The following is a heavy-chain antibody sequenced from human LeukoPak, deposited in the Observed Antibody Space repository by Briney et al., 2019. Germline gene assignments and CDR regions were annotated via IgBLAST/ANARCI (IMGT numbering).Heavy chain of an antibody. Sequence: GGCLRLSCAASGFTFSSYAMSWVRQAPGKGLEWVSAISGSGGSTYYADSVKGRFTISRDNSKNTLYLQMNSLRAEDTAVYYCAKVGTGTTPYTLDYWGQGTLVTVSS. CDR2: ISGSGGST. J-gene: IGHJ4*02. CDR1: GFTFSSYA. V-gene: IGHV3-23*01. D-gene: IGHD1-7*01. CDR3: AKVGTGTTPYTLDY.